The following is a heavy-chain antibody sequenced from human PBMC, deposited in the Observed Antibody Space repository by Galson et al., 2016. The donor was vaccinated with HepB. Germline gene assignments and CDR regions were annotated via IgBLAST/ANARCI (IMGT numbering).Heavy chain of an antibody. D-gene: IGHD2-15*01. CDR2: INTDGSET. CDR1: GFTFNSYW. CDR3: TRGACNYGGCHSTIDS. J-gene: IGHJ4*02. V-gene: IGHV3-74*01. Sequence: SLRLSCAASGFTFNSYWMHWVGQGPGKGLVWVSRINTDGSETNYADSVEGRFTISRDNAKNTVFLQIRGLRAEDTAVYYRTRGACNYGGCHSTIDSWGQGTLVTVSS.